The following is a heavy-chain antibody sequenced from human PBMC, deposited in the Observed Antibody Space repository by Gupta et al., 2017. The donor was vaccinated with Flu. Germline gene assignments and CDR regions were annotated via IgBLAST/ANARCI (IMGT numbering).Heavy chain of an antibody. J-gene: IGHJ4*02. V-gene: IGHV3-23*01. Sequence: EVQLLESGGALVQPGGSLRLSCAASGFTFTNYAMTWVRQAPGKGLEWVSAINGNSVSTYYADSVKGRFTISRDNSKNTLYLQMNSLRAEDTAVYYCAKVAYDDINPKFDYWGQGTLVTVSS. CDR3: AKVAYDDINPKFDY. CDR2: INGNSVST. CDR1: GFTFTNYA. D-gene: IGHD4-17*01.